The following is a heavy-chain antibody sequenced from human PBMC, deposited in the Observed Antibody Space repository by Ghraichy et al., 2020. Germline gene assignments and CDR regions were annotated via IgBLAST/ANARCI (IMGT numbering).Heavy chain of an antibody. CDR3: AKRGCTGGSCYGNKDY. CDR2: ISVSGGST. Sequence: GGSLRLSCAASGFTFSSYAMSWVRQAPGKGLEWVAGISVSGGSTYYADSVKGRFTISRDNSKNTLYLQMNSLRAEDTAVYYCAKRGCTGGSCYGNKDYWGQGTLVTVSS. J-gene: IGHJ4*02. D-gene: IGHD2-15*01. CDR1: GFTFSSYA. V-gene: IGHV3-23*01.